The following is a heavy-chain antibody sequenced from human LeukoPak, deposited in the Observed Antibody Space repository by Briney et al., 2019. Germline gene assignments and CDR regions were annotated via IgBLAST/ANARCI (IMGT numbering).Heavy chain of an antibody. V-gene: IGHV1-2*02. J-gene: IGHJ4*02. Sequence: ASVKVSCKASGYTFTGYYMHWVRPAPGQGLEWMGWINPNSGGTNYAQKFQGRVTMTRDTSISTAYMELSRLRSDDTAVYYCARHYYDILTGYHFDYWGQGTLVTVSS. D-gene: IGHD3-9*01. CDR1: GYTFTGYY. CDR3: ARHYYDILTGYHFDY. CDR2: INPNSGGT.